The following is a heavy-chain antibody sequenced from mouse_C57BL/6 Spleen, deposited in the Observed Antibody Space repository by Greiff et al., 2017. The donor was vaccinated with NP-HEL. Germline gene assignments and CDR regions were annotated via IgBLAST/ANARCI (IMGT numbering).Heavy chain of an antibody. CDR3: ARSGADGYWYFDV. J-gene: IGHJ1*03. Sequence: VQLKQSGAELVKPGASVKLSCTASGFNIKDYYMHWVKRRTEQGLEWIGRIDPEDGETKYAPKFQGKATITADTSSNTAYLQLSSLTSEDTAVYYGARSGADGYWYFDVWGTGTTVTVSS. CDR1: GFNIKDYY. V-gene: IGHV14-2*01. CDR2: IDPEDGET. D-gene: IGHD2-3*01.